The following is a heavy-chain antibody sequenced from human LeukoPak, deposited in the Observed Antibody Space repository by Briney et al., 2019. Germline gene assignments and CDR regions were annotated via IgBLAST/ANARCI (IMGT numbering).Heavy chain of an antibody. D-gene: IGHD5-12*01. J-gene: IGHJ5*02. CDR3: ARRGGVDSGYDYNWFDP. V-gene: IGHV5-51*01. CDR1: GYSFTSYW. CDR2: IYPGDSDT. Sequence: GESLKISCKGSGYSFTSYWIGWVRQLPGKGLEWMGIIYPGDSDTRYSPSFQGQVTISADKSISTAYLQWSSLKASDTAMYYCARRGGVDSGYDYNWFDPWGQGTLVTVSS.